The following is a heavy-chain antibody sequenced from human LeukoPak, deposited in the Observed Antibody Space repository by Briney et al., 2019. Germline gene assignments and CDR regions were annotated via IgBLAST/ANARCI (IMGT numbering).Heavy chain of an antibody. CDR3: AAEYYYGSGVPGY. CDR1: GGSISSYY. V-gene: IGHV4-59*08. J-gene: IGHJ4*02. CDR2: IYYSGST. Sequence: SETLSLTCTVSGGSISSYYWSWLRQPPGKGLEWIGYIYYSGSTNYNPSFNSRVTISVDTSKNQFSMKLSSVTAADTALYYCAAEYYYGSGVPGYWGQGTLVTVSS. D-gene: IGHD3-10*01.